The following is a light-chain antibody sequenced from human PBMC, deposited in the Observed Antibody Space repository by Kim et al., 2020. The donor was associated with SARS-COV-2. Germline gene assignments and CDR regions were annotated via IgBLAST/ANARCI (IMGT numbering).Light chain of an antibody. CDR2: DAS. J-gene: IGKJ5*01. CDR1: QSISSW. CDR3: QQYNSYPIT. Sequence: ASVGDRVTITCRASQSISSWLAWYQQKPGKAPKLLIYDASSLESGVPSRFSGSGSGTEFTLTISSLQPDDFATYYCQQYNSYPITFVQGTRLEIK. V-gene: IGKV1-5*01.